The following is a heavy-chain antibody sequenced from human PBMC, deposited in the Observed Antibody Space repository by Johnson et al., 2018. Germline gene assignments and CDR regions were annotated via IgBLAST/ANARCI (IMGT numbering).Heavy chain of an antibody. D-gene: IGHD6-19*01. CDR2: IRSKAYGGTT. Sequence: VQLVESGGGLVKPGRSLRLSCTASGFTFGDYAMSWFRQAPGKGLEWVGFIRSKAYGGTTEYAASVKGRFTISRDDSKSIAYLQMNSLRAEDTAVYYCAGGLGWYLSDAFDIWGQGTMVTVSS. CDR1: GFTFGDYA. J-gene: IGHJ3*02. CDR3: AGGLGWYLSDAFDI. V-gene: IGHV3-49*05.